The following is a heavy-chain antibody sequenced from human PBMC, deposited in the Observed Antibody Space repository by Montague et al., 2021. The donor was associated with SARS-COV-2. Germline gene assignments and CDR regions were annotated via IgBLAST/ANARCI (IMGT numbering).Heavy chain of an antibody. CDR1: GGFFSGYY. CDR3: ARGSRQWLVRPPHYYYFDY. V-gene: IGHV4-34*01. D-gene: IGHD6-19*01. CDR2: INHSGST. Sequence: SDTLSLTRAVYGGFFSGYYWSWIRQPPGKGLEWIGEINHSGSTNYNPSLKSRVTISVDTSKNQFSLKLSSVTAADTAVYYCARGSRQWLVRPPHYYYFDYWGQGTLVTVSS. J-gene: IGHJ4*02.